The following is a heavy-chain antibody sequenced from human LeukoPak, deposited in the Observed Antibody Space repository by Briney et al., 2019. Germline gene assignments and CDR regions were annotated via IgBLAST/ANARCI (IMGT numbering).Heavy chain of an antibody. Sequence: PSETLSLTCAVYGGSFSGYYWSWIRQSPGKGLEWIGEINHSGSTNYNPSLKSRVTMSVDTSKNQFSLKLSSVTAADTAVYYCARGATYGNYVFAYSYYYMDVWGKGTTVTVSS. V-gene: IGHV4-34*01. J-gene: IGHJ6*03. CDR2: INHSGST. D-gene: IGHD4-11*01. CDR1: GGSFSGYY. CDR3: ARGATYGNYVFAYSYYYMDV.